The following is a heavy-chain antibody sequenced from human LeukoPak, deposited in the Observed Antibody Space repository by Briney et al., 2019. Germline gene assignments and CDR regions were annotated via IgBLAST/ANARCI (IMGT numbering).Heavy chain of an antibody. CDR3: ASDRAFSQFDY. CDR1: GFTFSRFG. D-gene: IGHD3-10*01. V-gene: IGHV3-7*01. J-gene: IGHJ4*02. CDR2: IKEDGSRA. Sequence: GGSLRLSCVASGFTFSRFGVHWVRQAPGKGLEWVASIKEDGSRADYVDSVRGRFTVSRDNTKNSLFLQMNSLRVDDTAVYYCASDRAFSQFDYWGQGTLVTVSS.